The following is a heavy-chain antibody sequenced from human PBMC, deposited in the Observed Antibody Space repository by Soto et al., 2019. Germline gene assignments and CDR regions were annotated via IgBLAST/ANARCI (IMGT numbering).Heavy chain of an antibody. CDR2: ISYDGSNK. J-gene: IGHJ6*02. CDR1: GFTFSSYG. CDR3: AKDDYGGTYYSYYGVDV. V-gene: IGHV3-30*18. D-gene: IGHD4-17*01. Sequence: QVQLVESGGGVVQPGRSLSLSCAASGFTFSSYGMHWVRQAPGRGLEWVAVISYDGSNKYYADSVKGRFTISRDNSKNTLYLLMNSLRAEDAAVYYCAKDDYGGTYYSYYGVDVWGQGTTVTVSS.